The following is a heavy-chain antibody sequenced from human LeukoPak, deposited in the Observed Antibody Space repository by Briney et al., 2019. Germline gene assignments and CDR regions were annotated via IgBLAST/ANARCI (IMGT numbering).Heavy chain of an antibody. Sequence: GGSLRLSCAASGFTFSSYAMHWVRQAPGKGLEWVAVISYDGSNKYYADSVKGRFTISRDNSKNTLYLQMNSLGAEDTAVYYCARDSGYSYGTFDYWGQGTLVTVSS. D-gene: IGHD5-18*01. CDR2: ISYDGSNK. V-gene: IGHV3-30-3*01. J-gene: IGHJ4*02. CDR1: GFTFSSYA. CDR3: ARDSGYSYGTFDY.